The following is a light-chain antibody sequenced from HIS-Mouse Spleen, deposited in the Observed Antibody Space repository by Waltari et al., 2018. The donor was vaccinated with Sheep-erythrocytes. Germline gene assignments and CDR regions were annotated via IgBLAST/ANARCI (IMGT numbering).Light chain of an antibody. CDR1: QSVSSY. V-gene: IGKV3-11*01. CDR3: QQRSNWPQPWT. Sequence: EIVLTQSPATLSLSPGERATLSCRASQSVSSYLAWYQQKTGQAPRLLIYDASNRATGIPARLSGSGSGTDFTLTISSLEPEDFAVYYCQQRSNWPQPWTFGQGTKVEIK. CDR2: DAS. J-gene: IGKJ1*01.